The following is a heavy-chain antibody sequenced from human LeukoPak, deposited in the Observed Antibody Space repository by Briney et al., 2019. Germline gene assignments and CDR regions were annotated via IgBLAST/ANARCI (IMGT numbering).Heavy chain of an antibody. Sequence: PGGSLRLSCSVPGFTFSTYVMHWVRQAPGKGLEYVSAISSNGDNTYYADSVKGRFTISRDNSKNTLYLQVSSLRADDTAVYYCVRGTGYWGQGTLVTVSS. CDR1: GFTFSTYV. V-gene: IGHV3-64D*06. CDR3: VRGTGY. CDR2: ISSNGDNT. J-gene: IGHJ4*02.